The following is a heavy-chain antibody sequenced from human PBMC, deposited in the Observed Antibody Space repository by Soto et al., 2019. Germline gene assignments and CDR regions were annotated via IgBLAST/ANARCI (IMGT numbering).Heavy chain of an antibody. D-gene: IGHD3-3*01. V-gene: IGHV3-30-3*01. Sequence: GGSLRLSCAASGFTFSSYAMHWVRQAPGKGLEWVAVISYDGSNKYYADSVKGRFTISRDNSKNTLYLQMNSLRAEDTAVYYCARDNYDFWRDYYYGMDVWGQGTTVTVSS. CDR3: ARDNYDFWRDYYYGMDV. CDR2: ISYDGSNK. J-gene: IGHJ6*02. CDR1: GFTFSSYA.